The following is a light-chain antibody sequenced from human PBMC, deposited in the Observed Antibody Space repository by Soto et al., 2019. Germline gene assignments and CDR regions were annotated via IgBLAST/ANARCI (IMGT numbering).Light chain of an antibody. V-gene: IGKV1-8*01. CDR2: AAS. CDR3: QLYYSYPWT. J-gene: IGKJ1*01. Sequence: AVLLTQSPSSFSASTGDRATITCRASQDIHNYLAWYQQVPGKAPKLLLYAASILQTGVPSRFSGSGSGTDFTLTIDCLQSEDFATYFCQLYYSYPWTFGQGTTVE. CDR1: QDIHNY.